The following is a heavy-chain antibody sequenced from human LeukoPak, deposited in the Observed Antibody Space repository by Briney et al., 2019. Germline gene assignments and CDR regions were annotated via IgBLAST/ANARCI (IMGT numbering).Heavy chain of an antibody. CDR2: ISTSSSHM. CDR3: ARGSEWELLSCDH. J-gene: IGHJ5*02. CDR1: GFTFSSYS. V-gene: IGHV3-21*01. Sequence: GVSLRLSCAASGFTFSSYSMNWVRQAPGKGLELVSSISTSSSHMYYADSVKGRFTISRDNTRNSLYLQMNSLKAEDTAVYYCARGSEWELLSCDHWGQGTLVAVSS. D-gene: IGHD1-26*01.